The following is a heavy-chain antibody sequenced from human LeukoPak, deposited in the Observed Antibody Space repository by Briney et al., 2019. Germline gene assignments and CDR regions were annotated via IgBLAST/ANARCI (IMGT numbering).Heavy chain of an antibody. CDR1: GYTFTSYD. D-gene: IGHD2-15*01. CDR2: INPSGGST. V-gene: IGHV1-46*01. CDR3: ARGYCSGGSCYTGLDY. J-gene: IGHJ4*02. Sequence: ASVKVSCKASGYTFTSYDVNWVRQAPGQGLEWMGIINPSGGSTSYAQKFQGRVTMTRDTSTSTVYMELSSLRSEDTAVYYCARGYCSGGSCYTGLDYWGQGTLVTVSS.